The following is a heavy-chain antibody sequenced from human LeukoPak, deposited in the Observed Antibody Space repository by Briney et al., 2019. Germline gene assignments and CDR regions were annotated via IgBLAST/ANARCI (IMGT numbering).Heavy chain of an antibody. J-gene: IGHJ5*02. V-gene: IGHV4-34*01. CDR1: GGSFSGYY. Sequence: SETLSLTCAVYGGSFSGYYWSWIRQPPGKGLEWIGEISHSGSTNYNPSLKSRVTISVDTSKNQFSLKLSSVTAADTAVYYCARVKPTVTPNWFDPWGQGTLVTVSS. D-gene: IGHD4-11*01. CDR3: ARVKPTVTPNWFDP. CDR2: ISHSGST.